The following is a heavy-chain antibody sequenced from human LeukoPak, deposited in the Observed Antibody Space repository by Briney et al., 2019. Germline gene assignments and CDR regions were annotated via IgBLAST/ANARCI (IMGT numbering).Heavy chain of an antibody. Sequence: GRSLRLSCAASGSTFSLYGMHWVRQAPGKGLEWVAVISYDGSNKFYADSVKGRFTFSRDNSKNTLYLQMNSLRAEDTAVYYCARVLDRGGFSLSVLRYWGQGTLVTVSS. D-gene: IGHD2-15*01. CDR1: GSTFSLYG. J-gene: IGHJ4*02. CDR3: ARVLDRGGFSLSVLRY. V-gene: IGHV3-33*05. CDR2: ISYDGSNK.